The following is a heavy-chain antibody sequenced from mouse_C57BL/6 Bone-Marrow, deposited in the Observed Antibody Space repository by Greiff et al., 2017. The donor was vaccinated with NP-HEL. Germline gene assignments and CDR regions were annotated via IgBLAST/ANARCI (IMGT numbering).Heavy chain of an antibody. Sequence: QVQLQQPGAELVKPGASVKLSCKASGYTFTSYWMHWVKQRPGQGLEWIGMIHPNSGSTNYNEKFKSNATLTVDKSSSPAYMQLSSLTSEDSAVYYCAYYYGSSWSDWYFDGWGTGPTVTVSS. CDR3: AYYYGSSWSDWYFDG. D-gene: IGHD1-1*01. J-gene: IGHJ1*03. CDR1: GYTFTSYW. V-gene: IGHV1-64*01. CDR2: IHPNSGST.